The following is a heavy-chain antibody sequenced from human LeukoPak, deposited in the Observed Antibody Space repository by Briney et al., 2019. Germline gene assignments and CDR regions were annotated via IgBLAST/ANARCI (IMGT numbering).Heavy chain of an antibody. CDR2: IYYSGST. CDR1: GGSFSSYY. D-gene: IGHD4-17*01. J-gene: IGHJ4*02. V-gene: IGHV4-59*01. Sequence: PSETLSLTCAVYGGSFSSYYWSWIRQPPGKGLEWIGYIYYSGSTNYNPSLKSRVTISVDTSKNQFSLKLSSVTAADTAVYYCARVRDDYGDYHFDYWAREPWSPSPQ. CDR3: ARVRDDYGDYHFDY.